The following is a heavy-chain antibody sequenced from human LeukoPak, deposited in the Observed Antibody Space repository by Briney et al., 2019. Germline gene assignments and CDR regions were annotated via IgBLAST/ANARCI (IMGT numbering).Heavy chain of an antibody. CDR1: GYTFTDYY. CDR3: TRPLTGTSWYYFDY. V-gene: IGHV1-2*02. Sequence: ASVKVSCKASGYTFTDYYVHWVRQAPGQGLEWMGWINPNSADTSYAQKFRGRVIMARDTSINTAYVVLSGLKSDDTAVYYCTRPLTGTSWYYFDYWGQGTLVTVSS. CDR2: INPNSADT. D-gene: IGHD1-7*01. J-gene: IGHJ4*02.